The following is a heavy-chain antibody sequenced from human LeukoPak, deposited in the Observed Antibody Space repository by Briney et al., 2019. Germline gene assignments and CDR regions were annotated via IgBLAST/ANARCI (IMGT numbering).Heavy chain of an antibody. J-gene: IGHJ4*02. CDR1: GFTFSSYA. V-gene: IGHV3-23*01. CDR3: AKSRQSGYYFYYFDY. D-gene: IGHD3-22*01. Sequence: GGSLRLSCAASGFTFSSYAMSWVRQAPGKGLEWVSAISGSGGSTYYADSVKGRFTISRDNSKNTLYLQMNSLRAEDTAVYYCAKSRQSGYYFYYFDYWGQGTLVTVPS. CDR2: ISGSGGST.